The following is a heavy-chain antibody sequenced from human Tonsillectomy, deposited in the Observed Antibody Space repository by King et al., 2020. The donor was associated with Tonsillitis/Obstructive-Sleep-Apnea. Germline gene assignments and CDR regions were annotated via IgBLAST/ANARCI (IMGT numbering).Heavy chain of an antibody. CDR1: GYTFTSYG. D-gene: IGHD3-22*01. CDR2: ISAYNGDT. Sequence: QLVQSGAEVKKPGASVKVSCKASGYTFTSYGISWVRQAPGQGLEWMGWISAYNGDTNYAQKLQGRVTMTTNTSTSTAYMELRSLRSDDTAVYYCARDSMSHYFDSSTYYTFDYWGQGTLVTVSS. J-gene: IGHJ4*02. CDR3: ARDSMSHYFDSSTYYTFDY. V-gene: IGHV1-18*01.